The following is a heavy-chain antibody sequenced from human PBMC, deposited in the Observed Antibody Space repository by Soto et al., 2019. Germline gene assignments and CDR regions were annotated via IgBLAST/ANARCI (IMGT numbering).Heavy chain of an antibody. Sequence: SETLSLTCTVSGGSISSYYWSWIRQPPGKGLEWIGYIYYSGSTNYNPSLKSRVTISVDTSKNQFSLKLSSVTAADTAVYYCATLQKYVGKTYNSDTYYFDYWGQGDLVTVSS. CDR3: ATLQKYVGKTYNSDTYYFDY. J-gene: IGHJ4*02. V-gene: IGHV4-59*01. CDR1: GGSISSYY. D-gene: IGHD1-1*01. CDR2: IYYSGST.